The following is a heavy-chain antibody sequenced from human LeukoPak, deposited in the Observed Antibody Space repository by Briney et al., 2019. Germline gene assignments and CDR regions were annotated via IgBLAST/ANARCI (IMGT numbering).Heavy chain of an antibody. CDR1: GFTFSDYY. CDR3: AKHLQRDFWSGYYPNNWFDP. V-gene: IGHV3-11*01. D-gene: IGHD3-3*01. Sequence: GGSLRLSCAASGFTFSDYYMSWIRQAPGKGLEWVSYISSSGSTIYYADSVKGRFTISRDNAKNSLYLQMNSLRAEDTAVYYCAKHLQRDFWSGYYPNNWFDPWGQGTLVTVSS. J-gene: IGHJ5*02. CDR2: ISSSGSTI.